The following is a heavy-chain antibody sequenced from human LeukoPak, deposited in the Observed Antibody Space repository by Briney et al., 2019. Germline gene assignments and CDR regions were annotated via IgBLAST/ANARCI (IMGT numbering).Heavy chain of an antibody. CDR3: ARSAVVAVNYYYYYMDV. J-gene: IGHJ6*03. V-gene: IGHV3-30*04. Sequence: PGGSLRLSCAASGFTFSSYAMHWVRQAPGKGLEWVAVISYDGSNKYYAESVKGRFTISRDNSKNTLYLQMNSLRAEDTAVYYCARSAVVAVNYYYYYMDVWGKGTTVTVSS. CDR1: GFTFSSYA. D-gene: IGHD2-15*01. CDR2: ISYDGSNK.